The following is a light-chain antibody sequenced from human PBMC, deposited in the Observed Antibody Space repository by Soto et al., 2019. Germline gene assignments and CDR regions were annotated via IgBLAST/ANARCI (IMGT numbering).Light chain of an antibody. CDR2: GAS. CDR3: QQYNMWPTMYP. V-gene: IGKV3-15*01. Sequence: ETVLTQSPATLSVSPGERATLSCRASQRVSSTLSCYQQKPGHTHRFLIYGASTRATGIPARFRGSGSGTELSLTISSLQSEDFAVYYWQQYNMWPTMYPFGQGTKLQIK. CDR1: QRVSST. J-gene: IGKJ2*01.